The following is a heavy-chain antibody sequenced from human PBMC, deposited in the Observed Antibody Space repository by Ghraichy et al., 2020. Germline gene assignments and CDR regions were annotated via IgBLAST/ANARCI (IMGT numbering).Heavy chain of an antibody. CDR3: ARGRVGYSYGPSKYYYGMDV. D-gene: IGHD5-18*01. J-gene: IGHJ6*02. CDR1: GGSFSDYY. CDR2: INHSGST. Sequence: SQTLSLTCAVYGGSFSDYYWNWIRQPPGKGLEWIGQINHSGSTNYNPSLKSRVTISVDMSKNQFFLKVTSVTAADTAVYDCARGRVGYSYGPSKYYYGMDVWGQGTTVTVPS. V-gene: IGHV4-34*01.